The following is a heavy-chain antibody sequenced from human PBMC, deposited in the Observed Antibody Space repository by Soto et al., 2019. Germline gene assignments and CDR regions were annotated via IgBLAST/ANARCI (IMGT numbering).Heavy chain of an antibody. CDR2: ISDNGGDYT. J-gene: IGHJ4*02. Sequence: EVQLLESGGGLVQPGGSLRLSCAASGFTFSTYAMSWVRQAPRKGLEWVSAISDNGGDYTYYADSVKGRFTISRDNSKNTLYLQMNSLRAEDTAVYYCVPLCRYCSTTTPSWGQGTLVTVSS. V-gene: IGHV3-23*01. CDR1: GFTFSTYA. CDR3: VPLCRYCSTTTPS. D-gene: IGHD2-2*01.